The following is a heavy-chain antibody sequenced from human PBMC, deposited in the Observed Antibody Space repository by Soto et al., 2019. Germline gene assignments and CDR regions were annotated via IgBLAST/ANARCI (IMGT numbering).Heavy chain of an antibody. CDR2: INHSGST. CDR3: ARKTTGKPAFDY. Sequence: AETLSLTCAVYGGSFSGYYWSLIRQPPGKGLEWIGEINHSGSTNYNPSLKSRVTISVDTSKNQFSLKLSSVTAADTAVYYCARKTTGKPAFDYWGQVTXVTGSS. J-gene: IGHJ4*02. CDR1: GGSFSGYY. V-gene: IGHV4-34*01. D-gene: IGHD3-10*01.